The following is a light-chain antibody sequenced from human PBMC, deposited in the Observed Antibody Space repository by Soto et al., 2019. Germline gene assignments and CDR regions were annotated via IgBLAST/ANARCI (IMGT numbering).Light chain of an antibody. CDR2: EGN. V-gene: IGLV2-23*01. J-gene: IGLJ3*02. CDR1: SSDVGSYNL. CDR3: CSYAGSSTWV. Sequence: QSALTQPASVSGAPGQSITISCTGTSSDVGSYNLVSWYQQRPGKAPKLMIYEGNKRPSGVSNRFSGSKSGNTASLTISGLQAEDEADYYCCSYAGSSTWVFGGGTKVTVL.